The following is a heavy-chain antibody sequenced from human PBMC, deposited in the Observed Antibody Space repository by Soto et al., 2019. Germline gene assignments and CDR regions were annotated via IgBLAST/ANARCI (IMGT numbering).Heavy chain of an antibody. CDR2: IYYSGST. CDR1: GGSISSYY. CDR3: ARETARTANYDY. Sequence: LSLTCTVSGGSISSYYWSWIRQPPGKGLEWIGYIYYSGSTNYNPSLKSRVTISVDTSKNQFSLKLSSVTAADTAVYYCARETARTANYDYWGQGTLVTV. V-gene: IGHV4-59*12. D-gene: IGHD5-18*01. J-gene: IGHJ4*02.